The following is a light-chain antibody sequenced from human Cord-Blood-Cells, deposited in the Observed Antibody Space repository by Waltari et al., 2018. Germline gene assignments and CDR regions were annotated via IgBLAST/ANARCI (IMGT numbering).Light chain of an antibody. CDR1: QSISSY. Sequence: DIQMTQSPSSLSASVGDRVTITCRASQSISSYLNSYQQKQGTAPKLLIYAASSLQSGVPSRFSGSGSGTDFTLTIRSLQPEDFATYYCQQSYSTPVAFGQGTKVEIK. CDR2: AAS. CDR3: QQSYSTPVA. V-gene: IGKV1-39*01. J-gene: IGKJ1*01.